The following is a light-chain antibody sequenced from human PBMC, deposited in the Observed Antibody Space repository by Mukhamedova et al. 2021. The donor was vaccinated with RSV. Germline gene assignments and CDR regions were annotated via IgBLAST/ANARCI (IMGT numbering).Light chain of an antibody. V-gene: IGLV2-11*01. CDR2: DVT. Sequence: SDVGGYNYVSWFQQHPGKAPKFILYDVTKRPSGVSDRFSGSKSGNTASLTISGLQAEDEADYYCCSYAGSGTVVFGGGNKLTVL. J-gene: IGLJ2*01. CDR1: SDVGGYNY. CDR3: CSYAGSGTVV.